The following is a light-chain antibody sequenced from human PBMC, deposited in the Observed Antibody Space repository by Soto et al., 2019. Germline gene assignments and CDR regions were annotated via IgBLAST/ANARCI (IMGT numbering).Light chain of an antibody. CDR1: HSVISN. Sequence: EVVMTQSPATLSVSPGERATVSCRASHSVISNLACYQQKPGQAPTLLIYGASTRATVIPARFSGSGSGTEFTLPISSLQSEDFAVYYCQQYNNWPPITFGQGTRLEIK. CDR2: GAS. V-gene: IGKV3-15*01. CDR3: QQYNNWPPIT. J-gene: IGKJ5*01.